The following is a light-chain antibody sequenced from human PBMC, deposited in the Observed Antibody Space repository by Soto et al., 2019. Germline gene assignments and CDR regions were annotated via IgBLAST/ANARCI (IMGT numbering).Light chain of an antibody. CDR1: SSDVGGYNY. CDR3: CSYAGSYTWI. J-gene: IGLJ2*01. V-gene: IGLV2-11*01. CDR2: DVS. Sequence: QSALTQPASVSGSPGQSITISCTGTSSDVGGYNYVSWYQQHPGKAPKLIISDVSERPSGVPNRFSGSKSGNTASLTISGVQSDDEADYYCCSYAGSYTWIFGGGTKLTVL.